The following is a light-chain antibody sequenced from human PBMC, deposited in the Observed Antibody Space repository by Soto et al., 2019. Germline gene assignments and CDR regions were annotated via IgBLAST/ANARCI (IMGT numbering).Light chain of an antibody. CDR2: GAS. CDR3: QQYNNWPLT. J-gene: IGKJ4*01. CDR1: QSVSSSY. Sequence: EIVLTQSPGTLSLSPGERATLSCRASQSVSSSYLVWYQQKPGQAHRLLIYGASSRPTGIPDRFSGSGSGTEFTLTISSLQSEDFAVYYCQQYNNWPLTFGGGTKVDIK. V-gene: IGKV3-20*01.